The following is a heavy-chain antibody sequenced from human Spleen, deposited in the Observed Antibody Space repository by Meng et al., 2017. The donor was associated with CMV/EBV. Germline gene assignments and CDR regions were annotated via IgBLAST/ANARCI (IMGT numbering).Heavy chain of an antibody. J-gene: IGHJ6*02. D-gene: IGHD6-19*01. CDR2: ITAYNGDT. CDR3: ARGGSSGWYYYYGVDV. CDR1: GYTFTDYY. Sequence: ASVKVSCKVSGYTFTDYYMHWVRQAPGQGLEWMGWITAYNGDTTYAQKFQGRVTMTTDTSTSTAYMELRSLTSDDTAVYFCARGGSSGWYYYYGVDVWGQGTTVTVSS. V-gene: IGHV1-18*04.